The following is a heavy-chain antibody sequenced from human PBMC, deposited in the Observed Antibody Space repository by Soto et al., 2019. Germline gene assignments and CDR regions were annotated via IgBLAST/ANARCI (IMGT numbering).Heavy chain of an antibody. CDR1: GGSISSSSYY. Sequence: SETLSLTCTVSGGSISSSSYYWGWIRQPPGKGLEWIGSIYYSGSTYYNPSLKSRVTISVDTSKNQFSLKLSSVTAADTAVYYCARHHMITFGGVNPGAFDIWGQGTMVTVSS. CDR2: IYYSGST. V-gene: IGHV4-39*01. D-gene: IGHD3-16*01. CDR3: ARHHMITFGGVNPGAFDI. J-gene: IGHJ3*02.